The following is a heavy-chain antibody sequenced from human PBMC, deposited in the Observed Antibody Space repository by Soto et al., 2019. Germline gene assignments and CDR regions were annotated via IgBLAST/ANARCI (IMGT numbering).Heavy chain of an antibody. CDR3: ARDGVSIVTPSHYSMDV. J-gene: IGHJ6*02. D-gene: IGHD3-22*01. Sequence: ASVKVSCKGSGYVFGTYGITWVRQAPGRGFEWLGWISVHSDKTNYAQKFQDRVTMTTDTSTNTVYMELRDLRYDDTAVYYYARDGVSIVTPSHYSMDVWGQGSTVTVSS. V-gene: IGHV1-18*01. CDR1: GYVFGTYG. CDR2: ISVHSDKT.